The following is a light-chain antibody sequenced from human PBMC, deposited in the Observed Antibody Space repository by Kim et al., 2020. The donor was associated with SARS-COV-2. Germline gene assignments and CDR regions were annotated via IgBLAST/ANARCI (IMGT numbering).Light chain of an antibody. CDR1: QSVSSY. Sequence: EIVVTQSPATLSVSPGERVTLSCRASQSVSSYLAWYQQKPAQAPRLLIYGASTRATGIPARFSGSGSGTEFTLTISSLQSEDFAVYYCQQYNSWPLTFGGGTKVDIK. CDR3: QQYNSWPLT. V-gene: IGKV3-15*01. CDR2: GAS. J-gene: IGKJ4*01.